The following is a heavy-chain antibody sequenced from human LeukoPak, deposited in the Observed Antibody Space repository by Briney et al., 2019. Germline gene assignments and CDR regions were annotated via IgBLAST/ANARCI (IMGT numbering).Heavy chain of an antibody. J-gene: IGHJ4*02. CDR3: ARDAYSYDN. D-gene: IGHD5-18*01. Sequence: ASVKVSCKTSGYTFTGYYIHWVRQAPGQGLEWMGRISPNSGATNYAQKFQGRFTMTRDTSFSTAYMELSGLTSDDTAVYYCARDAYSYDNWGQGTLVSVSS. CDR2: ISPNSGAT. CDR1: GYTFTGYY. V-gene: IGHV1-2*02.